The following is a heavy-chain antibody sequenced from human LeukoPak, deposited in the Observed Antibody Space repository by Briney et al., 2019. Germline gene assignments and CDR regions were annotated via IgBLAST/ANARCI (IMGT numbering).Heavy chain of an antibody. CDR1: GFTFSSYG. Sequence: PGGSLRLSCAASGFTFSSYGMQWIRQAPGKGLEWVAFIRSEGTNKYYADSVKGRFTISRDNSKNTLYLQMDSLGAEDTAVYYCAKDYGSGSFSFDYWGHGTLVTVSS. D-gene: IGHD3-10*01. V-gene: IGHV3-30*02. CDR2: IRSEGTNK. J-gene: IGHJ4*01. CDR3: AKDYGSGSFSFDY.